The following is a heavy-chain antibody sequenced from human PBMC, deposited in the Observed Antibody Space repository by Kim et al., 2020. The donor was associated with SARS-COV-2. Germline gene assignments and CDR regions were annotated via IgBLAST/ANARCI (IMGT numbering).Heavy chain of an antibody. CDR2: ISYDGSNK. CDR3: ARDYPRIYDFWSGYYTHDAFDI. J-gene: IGHJ3*02. CDR1: GFTFSSYA. D-gene: IGHD3-3*01. Sequence: GGSLRLSCAASGFTFSSYAMHWVRQAPGKGLEWVAVISYDGSNKYYADSVKGRFTISRDNSKNTLYLQMNSLRAEDTAVYYCARDYPRIYDFWSGYYTHDAFDIWGQGTMVTVSS. V-gene: IGHV3-30-3*01.